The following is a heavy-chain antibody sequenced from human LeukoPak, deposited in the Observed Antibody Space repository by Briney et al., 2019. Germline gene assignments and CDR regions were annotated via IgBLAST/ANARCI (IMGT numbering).Heavy chain of an antibody. J-gene: IGHJ4*02. Sequence: PSETLSLTCTVSGGSISSYYWSWIRQPAGKGLEWIGRIYTSGSTNYNPSLKSRVTMSVDTSKNQFSLKLSSVTAADTAVYYCAKDGVATIWGIIDYWGQGTLVTVSS. CDR1: GGSISSYY. D-gene: IGHD5-12*01. V-gene: IGHV4-4*07. CDR3: AKDGVATIWGIIDY. CDR2: IYTSGST.